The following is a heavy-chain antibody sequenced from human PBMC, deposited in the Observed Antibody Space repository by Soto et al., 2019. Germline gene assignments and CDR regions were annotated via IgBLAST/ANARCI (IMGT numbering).Heavy chain of an antibody. D-gene: IGHD3-22*01. CDR2: INPNSGGT. J-gene: IGHJ4*02. Sequence: GASVKVSCKASGYTLTGYYMHWVRQAPGQGLEWMGWINPNSGGTNYAQKFQGRVTMTRDTSISTAYMELSRLRSDDTAVYYCAKGYYDSSGYYFWNFDYWGQGTLVTVSS. V-gene: IGHV1-2*02. CDR3: AKGYYDSSGYYFWNFDY. CDR1: GYTLTGYY.